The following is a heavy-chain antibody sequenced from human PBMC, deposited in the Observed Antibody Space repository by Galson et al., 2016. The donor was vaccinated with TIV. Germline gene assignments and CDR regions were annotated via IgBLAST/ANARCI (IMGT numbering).Heavy chain of an antibody. CDR1: GGTFYNYA. CDR2: IVPLLGST. D-gene: IGHD5-18*01. J-gene: IGHJ6*02. Sequence: SVKVSCKASGGTFYNYAFTWVRQAPGQGLEWMGRIVPLLGSTNYAQRLQGRVTLTADESTSTVYMELTSLRSDDTAVYYCARDRDSAMDTYYYYYGMDVWGQGTTVTVSS. CDR3: ARDRDSAMDTYYYYYGMDV. V-gene: IGHV1-69*11.